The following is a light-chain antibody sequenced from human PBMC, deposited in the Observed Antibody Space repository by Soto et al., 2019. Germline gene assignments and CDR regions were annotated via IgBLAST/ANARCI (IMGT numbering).Light chain of an antibody. Sequence: EIVMTQSPATLSVSPGERASLSCRASQSISTNLAWYQQKPGQAPRLLIYGASTRATGIPARFSGSGSGTEFTLTISSPKSEDFAVYYCQQYDKWPLTFGPGTKVDIE. V-gene: IGKV3-15*01. CDR2: GAS. CDR3: QQYDKWPLT. CDR1: QSISTN. J-gene: IGKJ3*01.